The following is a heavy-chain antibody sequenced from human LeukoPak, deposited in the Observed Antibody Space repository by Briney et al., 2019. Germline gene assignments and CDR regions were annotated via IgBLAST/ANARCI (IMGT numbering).Heavy chain of an antibody. Sequence: PGGSLRLSCAASGFTFSDFWMTWVRQTPGKGLEWVANIKEDGTEKNLVDSVKGRFTISRDNTKNSLFLEMNNLRGDDTAIYYCVRESRPGGAMGLYHNLDYWGQGTLVAVSS. D-gene: IGHD1-1*01. CDR3: VRESRPGGAMGLYHNLDY. CDR2: IKEDGTEK. J-gene: IGHJ4*02. V-gene: IGHV3-7*01. CDR1: GFTFSDFW.